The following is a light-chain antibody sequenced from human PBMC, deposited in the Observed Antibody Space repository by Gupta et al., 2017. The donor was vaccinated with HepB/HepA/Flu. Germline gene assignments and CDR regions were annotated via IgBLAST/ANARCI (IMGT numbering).Light chain of an antibody. V-gene: IGKV1-9*01. CDR3: QQHNNYPRT. J-gene: IGKJ1*01. CDR1: QGISSY. CDR2: TAS. Sequence: DIQLTQSPSFLSASVGARVTVTCRASQGISSYLAWYQQKQGKAPKVLIYTASSWQSGVPSRFSGSGSGTEFTLTISSLQPEDFATYYCQQHNNYPRTFGRGTKVEIK.